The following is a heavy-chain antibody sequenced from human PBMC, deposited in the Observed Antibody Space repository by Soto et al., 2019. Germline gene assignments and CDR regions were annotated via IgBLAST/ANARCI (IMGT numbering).Heavy chain of an antibody. CDR2: ISGSGGST. V-gene: IGHV3-23*01. CDR1: GFTFSSYA. CDR3: AKFPYSYGSLGMDV. Sequence: PGGSLRLSCAASGFTFSSYAMSWVRQAPGKGLEWVSAISGSGGSTYYADSVKGRFTISRDNSKNTLYLQMNGLRAEDTAVYYCAKFPYSYGSLGMDVWGQGTTVTVSS. J-gene: IGHJ6*02. D-gene: IGHD5-18*01.